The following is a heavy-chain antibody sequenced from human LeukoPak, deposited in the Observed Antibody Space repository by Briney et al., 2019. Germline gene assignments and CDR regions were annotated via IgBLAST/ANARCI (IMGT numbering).Heavy chain of an antibody. V-gene: IGHV3-21*01. J-gene: IGHJ3*02. CDR3: AREGIVVVPAAHDAFDI. Sequence: PGGSLRLSCAASGFTFSSYSMNWVRQAPGKGLEWVSSISSSSSYIYYADSVKGRFTISRDNAKNSLYLQMNSLRAEDTAVYYCAREGIVVVPAAHDAFDIWGQGTVVTVSS. D-gene: IGHD2-2*01. CDR2: ISSSSSYI. CDR1: GFTFSSYS.